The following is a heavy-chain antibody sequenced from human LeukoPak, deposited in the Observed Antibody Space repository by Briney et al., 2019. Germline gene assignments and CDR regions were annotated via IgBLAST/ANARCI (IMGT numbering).Heavy chain of an antibody. J-gene: IGHJ5*02. CDR2: IDWDDET. D-gene: IGHD2/OR15-2a*01. Sequence: SGPALVKPTQTLTLTCAVSGFSVSASGLCVSWIRQPPGKALEWLARIDWDDETYYNSSLQTRLTISKDTSKNQVVLTMTNMEPVDTGTYYCARSRLLKMILPGGYWFDPLGQGTLVTVSS. CDR3: ARSRLLKMILPGGYWFDP. V-gene: IGHV2-70*11. CDR1: GFSVSASGLC.